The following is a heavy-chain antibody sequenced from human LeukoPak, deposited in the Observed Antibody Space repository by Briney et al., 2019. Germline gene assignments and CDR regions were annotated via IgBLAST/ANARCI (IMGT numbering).Heavy chain of an antibody. J-gene: IGHJ3*02. CDR1: GGSISSYY. Sequence: SETLSLTCTVSGGSISSYYWSWIRQPPGKGLEWIGYIYYSGSTNYNPSLKSRVTISVDTSKNQFSLKLSSVTAADTAVYYCARDYYDSSGYWGADAFDIWGQGTMVTVSS. CDR3: ARDYYDSSGYWGADAFDI. D-gene: IGHD3-22*01. V-gene: IGHV4-59*01. CDR2: IYYSGST.